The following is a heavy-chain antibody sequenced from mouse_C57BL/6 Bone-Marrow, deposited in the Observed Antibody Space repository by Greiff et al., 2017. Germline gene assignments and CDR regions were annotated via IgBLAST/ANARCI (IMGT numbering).Heavy chain of an antibody. Sequence: EVKLMESEGGLVKPGSSMKLSCTASGFTFSDYYMAWVRQVPEKGLEWVANINSDGSSTYYLDSLKSRFIISRDTAKNTPYLQMSRLKSEDTATYYCAREYGSNYWYFDVWGTGTTVTVSS. CDR2: INSDGSST. CDR1: GFTFSDYY. D-gene: IGHD1-1*01. CDR3: AREYGSNYWYFDV. J-gene: IGHJ1*03. V-gene: IGHV5-16*01.